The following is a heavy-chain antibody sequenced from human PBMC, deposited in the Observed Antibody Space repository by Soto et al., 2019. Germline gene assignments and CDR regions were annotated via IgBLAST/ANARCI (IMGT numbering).Heavy chain of an antibody. D-gene: IGHD2-8*01. CDR3: ARAPTSGFDY. Sequence: GGSLRLSCAASGFTFSSYGMHWVRQAPGMGLGWVAVICFDGSNKFYADSVKGRFTISRDNSKTTLYLKMNSLRAEATVVYYCARAPTSGFDYWGQGTLVTVSS. V-gene: IGHV3-33*01. CDR2: ICFDGSNK. CDR1: GFTFSSYG. J-gene: IGHJ4*02.